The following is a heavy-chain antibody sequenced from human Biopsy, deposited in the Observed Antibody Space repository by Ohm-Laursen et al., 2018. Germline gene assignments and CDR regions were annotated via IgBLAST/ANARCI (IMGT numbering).Heavy chain of an antibody. CDR1: GYIFTTYY. Sequence: ASVTVSCKASGYIFTTYYIHWVRQAPGQGLEWIGIINPGGNSTAYTQNFQGRVTMTWDTSTTTVYMELSSLRSEDTAVYYCVLASFDYWGQGTLVTVPS. V-gene: IGHV1-46*01. J-gene: IGHJ4*02. CDR2: INPGGNST. CDR3: VLASFDY.